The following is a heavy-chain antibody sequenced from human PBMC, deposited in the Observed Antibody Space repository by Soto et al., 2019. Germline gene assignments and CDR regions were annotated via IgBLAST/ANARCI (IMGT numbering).Heavy chain of an antibody. Sequence: EVQLLESGGGLVQPGGSLRLSCAASGFTFSSYAMSWVRQAPGKGLEWVSAISGSGGSTYYADSVKGRFTISRDNSKNTLYLQMNSLRAEDTAVYYCASPVSSSSRNHYAFDIWGQGTMVTVSS. CDR2: ISGSGGST. V-gene: IGHV3-23*01. CDR1: GFTFSSYA. CDR3: ASPVSSSSRNHYAFDI. J-gene: IGHJ3*02. D-gene: IGHD6-13*01.